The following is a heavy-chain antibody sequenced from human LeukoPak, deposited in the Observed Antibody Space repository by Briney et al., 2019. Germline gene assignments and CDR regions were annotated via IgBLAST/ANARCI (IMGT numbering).Heavy chain of an antibody. CDR1: GFTFSSYS. CDR3: ARGLYGDHGGX. J-gene: IGHJ4*02. CDR2: ISSDSNTI. V-gene: IGHV3-48*01. Sequence: GGSLRLSCAASGFTFSSYSMNWVRQAPGKGLEWVSYISSDSNTIYYADSVKGRFAISRDNAKNSLYLQMNSLRAEDTAVYYCARGLYGDHGGXWGQGTLVT. D-gene: IGHD4-17*01.